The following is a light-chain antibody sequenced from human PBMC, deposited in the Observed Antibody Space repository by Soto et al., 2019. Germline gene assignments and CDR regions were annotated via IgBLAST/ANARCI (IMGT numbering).Light chain of an antibody. CDR1: SSNIGSNY. CDR2: RNN. J-gene: IGLJ3*02. Sequence: QSVLTQPPSASGTPGQRVTISCSGSSSNIGSNYVYWYQQLPGTAPKLLIYRNNQRPSGVPDRFSGSKSGTSPSLAISGLRSEDEADYYCAAWDDSLSARWVFGGGTKLTVL. V-gene: IGLV1-47*01. CDR3: AAWDDSLSARWV.